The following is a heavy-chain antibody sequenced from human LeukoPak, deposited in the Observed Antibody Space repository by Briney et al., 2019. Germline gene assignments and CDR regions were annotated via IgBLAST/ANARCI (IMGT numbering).Heavy chain of an antibody. Sequence: SETLSLTCTVSGGSINSYYWSWIRQPAGKGLEWIGRIYSSGSTNYNPSLKSRVSMSVDTSKNQFSLKLTSVTAADTAVYYCARGGQGYYYDSSGSDFDYWGQGTLVTVSS. D-gene: IGHD3-22*01. CDR2: IYSSGST. V-gene: IGHV4-4*07. CDR1: GGSINSYY. J-gene: IGHJ4*02. CDR3: ARGGQGYYYDSSGSDFDY.